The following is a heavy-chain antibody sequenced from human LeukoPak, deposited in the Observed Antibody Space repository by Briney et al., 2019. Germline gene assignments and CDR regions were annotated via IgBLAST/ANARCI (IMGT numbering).Heavy chain of an antibody. CDR2: INPNSGGT. CDR1: GYTFTGYY. J-gene: IGHJ4*02. Sequence: ASVKVSCKASGYTFTGYYMHWVRQAPGQGLEWMGWINPNSGGTNYAQKFQVRVTMTSDTAISTAYMELSRLRAIDTAVYYCARGADDFDYWGQGTLVTVSS. V-gene: IGHV1-2*02. CDR3: ARGADDFDY.